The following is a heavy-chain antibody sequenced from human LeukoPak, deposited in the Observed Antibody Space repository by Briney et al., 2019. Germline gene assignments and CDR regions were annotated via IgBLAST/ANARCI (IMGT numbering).Heavy chain of an antibody. J-gene: IGHJ4*02. Sequence: GGSLRLSCAASGFTFSSYSMNWVRQAPGKGLEWVSSISSSSSYIYYADSVKGRFTISRDNAKNSLYLQMNSLRAEDTAVYYCAREAEEQQRAQSFDYWGQGTLVTVSS. CDR1: GFTFSSYS. CDR3: AREAEEQQRAQSFDY. CDR2: ISSSSSYI. D-gene: IGHD6-13*01. V-gene: IGHV3-21*01.